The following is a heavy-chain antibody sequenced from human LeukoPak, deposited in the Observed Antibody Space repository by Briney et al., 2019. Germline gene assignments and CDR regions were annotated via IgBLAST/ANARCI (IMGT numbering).Heavy chain of an antibody. Sequence: GGPLRLSCAASGFTFSSYAMSWVRQAPGKGLEWVSAISGSGGSTYYADSVKGRFTISRDNSKNTLYLQMNSLRAEDTAVYYCAKRGLYYGSGSYTSWGQGTLVTVSS. CDR3: AKRGLYYGSGSYTS. J-gene: IGHJ4*02. CDR2: ISGSGGST. D-gene: IGHD3-10*01. CDR1: GFTFSSYA. V-gene: IGHV3-23*01.